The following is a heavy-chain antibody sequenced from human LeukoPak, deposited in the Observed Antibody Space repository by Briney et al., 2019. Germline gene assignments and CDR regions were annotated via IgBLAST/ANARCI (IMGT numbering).Heavy chain of an antibody. CDR2: IYYSGST. Sequence: SETLSLTCTVSGGSISSYYWSWIRQPPGKGLEWIGYIYYSGSTNYNPSLKSRVTISVDTSKNQFSLKLSSVTAADTAVYYCARGRVGATESYYYYYMDVWGKGTTVTVSS. CDR3: ARGRVGATESYYYYYMDV. CDR1: GGSISSYY. V-gene: IGHV4-59*01. D-gene: IGHD1-26*01. J-gene: IGHJ6*03.